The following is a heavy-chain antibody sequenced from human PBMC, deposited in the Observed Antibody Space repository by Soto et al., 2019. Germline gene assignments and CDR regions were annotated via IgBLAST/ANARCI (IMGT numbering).Heavy chain of an antibody. J-gene: IGHJ6*02. CDR1: GESVSSGYYY. CDR3: ARVVRCTRSGCYYLAMDV. CDR2: ILSSGRT. D-gene: IGHD2-15*01. V-gene: IGHV4-61*01. Sequence: QVQLQESGPGLVKPSETLSLTCSVSGESVSSGYYYWTWIRQPPGKGLEWIGSILSSGRTNYNPSLKSRVSMSVDTSKNQFSLWLTSVGAADTAIYFCARVVRCTRSGCYYLAMDVWGQGTTVTVFS.